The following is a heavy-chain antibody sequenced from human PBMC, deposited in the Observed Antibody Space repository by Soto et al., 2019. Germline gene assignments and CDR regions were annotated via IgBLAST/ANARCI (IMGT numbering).Heavy chain of an antibody. J-gene: IGHJ4*02. D-gene: IGHD3-3*01. CDR1: GYTFTSYG. CDR3: ARDAITIFGVVIMDRRTDY. CDR2: ISAYNGNT. Sequence: GASVKVSCKASGYTFTSYGISWVRQAPGQGLEWMGWISAYNGNTNYAQKLQGRVTMTTDTSTSTAYMELRSLRSDDTAVYYCARDAITIFGVVIMDRRTDYWGQGTLVTVSS. V-gene: IGHV1-18*01.